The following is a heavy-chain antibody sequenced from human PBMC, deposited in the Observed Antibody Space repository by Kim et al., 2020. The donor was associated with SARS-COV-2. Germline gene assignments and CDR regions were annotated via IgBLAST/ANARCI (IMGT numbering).Heavy chain of an antibody. CDR3: ASAEI. CDR2: INPDGGGK. Sequence: INPDGGGKSYVDAVKGRFTISRDNGENSLYLQMDSLRAEDTAVYYCASAEIWGQGTLVIVSS. V-gene: IGHV3-7*01. J-gene: IGHJ4*02.